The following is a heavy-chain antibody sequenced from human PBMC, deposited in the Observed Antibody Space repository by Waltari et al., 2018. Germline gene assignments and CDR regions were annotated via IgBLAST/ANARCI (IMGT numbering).Heavy chain of an antibody. CDR1: GFTFSSYS. J-gene: IGHJ4*02. V-gene: IGHV3-21*01. Sequence: EVQLVESGGGLVKPGGSLRLSCAASGFTFSSYSMNWVRQAPGKGLEGVSSISSRSSYIYYADSVKGRFTISRDNAKNSLYLQMNSLRAEDTAVYYCARLLALGMAVAGTDDYWGQGTLVTVSS. CDR2: ISSRSSYI. CDR3: ARLLALGMAVAGTDDY. D-gene: IGHD6-19*01.